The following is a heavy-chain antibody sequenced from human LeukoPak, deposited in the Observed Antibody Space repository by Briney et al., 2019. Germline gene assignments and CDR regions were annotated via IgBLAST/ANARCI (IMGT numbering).Heavy chain of an antibody. CDR3: ARRYYYGSGTPWYFDY. V-gene: IGHV5-51*01. CDR1: GYSFTSYW. Sequence: GESLKISCKGSGYSFTSYWIGWVRQMPGKGLEWMGIIYPGDSDTRYSPSFQGQVTISADKSISTAYLQWSSLKASDTAMYYCARRYYYGSGTPWYFDYWGQGTLVTVSS. J-gene: IGHJ4*02. CDR2: IYPGDSDT. D-gene: IGHD3-10*01.